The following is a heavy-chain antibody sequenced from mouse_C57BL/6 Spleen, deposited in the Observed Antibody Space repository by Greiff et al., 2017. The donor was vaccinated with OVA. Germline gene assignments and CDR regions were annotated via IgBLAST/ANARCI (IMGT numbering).Heavy chain of an antibody. CDR1: GFTFSSYA. V-gene: IGHV5-9-1*02. J-gene: IGHJ4*01. D-gene: IGHD1-1*01. CDR3: TREGDYGSYAMDY. CDR2: ISSGGDYI. Sequence: EVQVVESGEGLVKPGGSLKLSCAASGFTFSSYAMSWVRQTPEKRLEWVAYISSGGDYIYYADTVKGRFTISRDNARNTLYLQMSSLKSEDTAMYYCTREGDYGSYAMDYWGQGTSVTVSS.